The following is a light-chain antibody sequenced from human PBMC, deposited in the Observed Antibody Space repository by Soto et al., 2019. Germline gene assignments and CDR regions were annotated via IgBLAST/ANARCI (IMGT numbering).Light chain of an antibody. J-gene: IGKJ1*01. CDR1: QGIRND. V-gene: IGKV1-17*01. Sequence: SQVTQYTSSLSASVVDRVTLPCRASQGIRNDLGWDQQIPGKAPKSRIDGVSILKSGVPSRFSGSGSGTEFTLVISSLQPEDFATYYCQQYNSYPVTFGQGTKVDIK. CDR3: QQYNSYPVT. CDR2: GVS.